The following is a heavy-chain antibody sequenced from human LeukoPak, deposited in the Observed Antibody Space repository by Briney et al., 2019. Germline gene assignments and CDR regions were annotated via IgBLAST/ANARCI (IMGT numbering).Heavy chain of an antibody. J-gene: IGHJ4*02. CDR3: AKSIGGVVVVAADY. V-gene: IGHV3-23*01. CDR2: ITVSGGNT. D-gene: IGHD2-15*01. Sequence: GGSLRLSCAASGFTFSSNAMSWVRQAPGKGLEWVSGITVSGGNTYYADSVKGRFTLSRDNSKNTVFLQMNSLRAEDTAVYYCAKSIGGVVVVAADYWGQGTLVTVSS. CDR1: GFTFSSNA.